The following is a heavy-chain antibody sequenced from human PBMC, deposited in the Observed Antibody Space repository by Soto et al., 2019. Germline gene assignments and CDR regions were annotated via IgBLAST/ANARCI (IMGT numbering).Heavy chain of an antibody. CDR3: ARLYYDYV. D-gene: IGHD3-3*01. CDR2: INADSDTI. J-gene: IGHJ6*02. Sequence: PGGSLRLSCAASGFTFITYSMNWVRQAPGKGLEWIAYINADSDTIFYADSVKGRFTISRDDAKNSLYLQMDSLRDEDTAVYYCARLYYDYVWGQGTTVTVSS. V-gene: IGHV3-48*02. CDR1: GFTFITYS.